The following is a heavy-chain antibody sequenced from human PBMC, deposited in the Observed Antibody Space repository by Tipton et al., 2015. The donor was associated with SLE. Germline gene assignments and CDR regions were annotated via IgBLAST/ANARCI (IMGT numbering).Heavy chain of an antibody. Sequence: QVQLVQSGADVKKPGASVTVSCKPSGYTLTDYYIHWVRLAPGQGLEWMGRIDLNTGGTKIAQKFLGRVTMTSDTSISTAYINLSNLRSDDTAIYFCARLRHPAHFDYWGQGTLVTVSS. V-gene: IGHV1-2*06. CDR1: GYTLTDYY. CDR2: IDLNTGGT. J-gene: IGHJ4*02. CDR3: ARLRHPAHFDY.